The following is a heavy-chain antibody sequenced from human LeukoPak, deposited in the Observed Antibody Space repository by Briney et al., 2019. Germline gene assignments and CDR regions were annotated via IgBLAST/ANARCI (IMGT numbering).Heavy chain of an antibody. CDR3: ARGEYSSGWYYFDY. CDR1: GYTFTGYY. J-gene: IGHJ4*02. Sequence: ASVKVSFKASGYTFTGYYMHWVRQAPGQGLEWMGWINPNSGGTNYAQKFQGRVTMTRDTSISTAYMELSRLRSDDTAVYYCARGEYSSGWYYFDYWGQGTLVTVSS. CDR2: INPNSGGT. D-gene: IGHD6-19*01. V-gene: IGHV1-2*02.